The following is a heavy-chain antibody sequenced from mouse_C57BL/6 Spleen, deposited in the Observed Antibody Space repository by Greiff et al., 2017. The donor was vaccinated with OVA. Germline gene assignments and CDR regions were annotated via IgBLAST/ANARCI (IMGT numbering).Heavy chain of an antibody. J-gene: IGHJ2*01. CDR1: GYTFTSYW. D-gene: IGHD4-1*01. V-gene: IGHV1-74*01. CDR2: IHPSDSDT. Sequence: QVQLKQPGAELVKPGASVKVSCKASGYTFTSYWMHWVKQRPGHGLEWIGRIHPSDSDTNYNPKFKGKATLTVDKSSSTAYMQLSSLPSADSAVYYFAVSLTGPLDYWGQGTTLTVSS. CDR3: AVSLTGPLDY.